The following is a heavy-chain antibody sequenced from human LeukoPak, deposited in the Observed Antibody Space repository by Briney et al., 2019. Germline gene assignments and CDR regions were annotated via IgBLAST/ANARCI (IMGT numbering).Heavy chain of an antibody. CDR3: AKDRVGSSSLVDH. D-gene: IGHD6-6*01. V-gene: IGHV4-4*02. J-gene: IGHJ4*02. CDR1: GGSISSSNW. Sequence: SETLSLTCAVSGGSISSSNWWSWVRQPPGKGLEWIGEIYHSGRTNFNPSLKSRVTISVDKSKNQFSLRLNSVTAADTAVYYCAKDRVGSSSLVDHWGQGTLVTVSS. CDR2: IYHSGRT.